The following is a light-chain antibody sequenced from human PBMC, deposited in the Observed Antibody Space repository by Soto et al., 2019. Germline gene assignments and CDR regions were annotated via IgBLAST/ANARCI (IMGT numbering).Light chain of an antibody. Sequence: QSALTQPASVSGSPGQSITISCTGTSSDVGGYNYVSWYQHHAGKAPRLMIYASSNRPSGVSYRFSGSRSGNTASLTISGLQAEDEADYYCSSYTSGTTLYVFGTGTKLTVL. CDR3: SSYTSGTTLYV. J-gene: IGLJ1*01. CDR2: ASS. V-gene: IGLV2-14*01. CDR1: SSDVGGYNY.